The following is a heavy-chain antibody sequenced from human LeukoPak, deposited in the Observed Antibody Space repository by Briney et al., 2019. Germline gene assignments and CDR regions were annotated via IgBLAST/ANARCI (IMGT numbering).Heavy chain of an antibody. CDR2: IIPIFGTA. Sequence: SVKVSCKASGGTFSSYAISWVRQAPGQGLEWMGGIIPIFGTANYAQKFQGRVTITTDESTSTAYMELSSLRSEDTAVYYCARAKSGRGSHDYWGQGTLVTVSS. J-gene: IGHJ4*02. D-gene: IGHD1-26*01. V-gene: IGHV1-69*05. CDR3: ARAKSGRGSHDY. CDR1: GGTFSSYA.